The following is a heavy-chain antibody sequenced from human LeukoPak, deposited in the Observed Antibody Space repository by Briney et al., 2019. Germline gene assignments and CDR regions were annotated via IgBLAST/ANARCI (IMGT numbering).Heavy chain of an antibody. J-gene: IGHJ3*02. D-gene: IGHD6-13*01. CDR1: GYTFTGYY. CDR2: INPNSGGT. CDR3: ARDYSSSWYRGPVYAFDI. V-gene: IGHV1-2*04. Sequence: GASVKVSCKASGYTFTGYYMHWVRQAPGQGLEWMGWINPNSGGTNYAQKFQGWVTMTRDTSISTAYMELSRLRSDDTAVYYCARDYSSSWYRGPVYAFDIWGQGTMVTVSS.